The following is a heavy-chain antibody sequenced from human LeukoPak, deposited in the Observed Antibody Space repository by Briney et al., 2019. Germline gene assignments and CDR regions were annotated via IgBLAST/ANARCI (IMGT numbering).Heavy chain of an antibody. J-gene: IGHJ5*02. Sequence: PSETLSLTCTVSGGSISSYYWSWIRQPPGKGLEWIGYIYYSGSTNYNPSLKSRVTISVDTSKNQFSLKLSSVTAADTAVYYCARGRSELLYSNWFDPWGQGTLVTVSS. V-gene: IGHV4-59*12. CDR2: IYYSGST. CDR1: GGSISSYY. D-gene: IGHD3-10*01. CDR3: ARGRSELLYSNWFDP.